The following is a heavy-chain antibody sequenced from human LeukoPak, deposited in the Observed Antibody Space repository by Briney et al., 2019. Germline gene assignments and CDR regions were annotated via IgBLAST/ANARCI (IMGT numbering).Heavy chain of an antibody. J-gene: IGHJ6*02. CDR1: GGSFSGYY. D-gene: IGHD2-8*02. Sequence: SETLSLTCAVYGGSFSGYYWSWIRQPPGKGLEWIGEINHSGSTNYNPSLKSRVTISVDTSKNQFSLKLSSVTAADTAVYYCARDSGTDYYYGMDVWGQGTTVTVSS. CDR2: INHSGST. V-gene: IGHV4-34*01. CDR3: ARDSGTDYYYGMDV.